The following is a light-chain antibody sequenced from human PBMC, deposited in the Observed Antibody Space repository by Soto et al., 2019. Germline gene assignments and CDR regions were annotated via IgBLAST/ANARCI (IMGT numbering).Light chain of an antibody. CDR1: SSNIGSNS. V-gene: IGLV1-47*01. J-gene: IGLJ2*01. CDR3: AAWDDSLSGVV. Sequence: QSVLTHPPSASGTPGQRVTISCSGSSSNIGSNSVHWYQQLPGTAPKLLIYSNSQRPSGVPERISGSKSGTSASLAISGLRSEDESDYYCAAWDDSLSGVVFGGGTKLTVL. CDR2: SNS.